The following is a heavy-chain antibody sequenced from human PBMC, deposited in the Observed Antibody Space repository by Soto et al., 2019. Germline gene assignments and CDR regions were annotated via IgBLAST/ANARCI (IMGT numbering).Heavy chain of an antibody. J-gene: IGHJ4*02. CDR3: AKVVNHYYHSNTRGFDY. D-gene: IGHD3-22*01. CDR2: ISSSSSYI. CDR1: GFTFSSYS. Sequence: GGSLRLSCAASGFTFSSYSMNWVRQAPGKGLEWVSSISSSSSYIYYADSVKGRFTISRDNAKNTLYLQMNSLRAEDTAVYYCAKVVNHYYHSNTRGFDYWGQGTLVTVSS. V-gene: IGHV3-21*04.